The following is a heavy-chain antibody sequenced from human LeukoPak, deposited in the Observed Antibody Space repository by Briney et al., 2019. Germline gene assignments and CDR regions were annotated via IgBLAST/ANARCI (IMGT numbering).Heavy chain of an antibody. J-gene: IGHJ5*02. Sequence: SVKVSCKASGGTFSSYAISWVRQAPGQGLEWMGRIIPILGIANYAQKFQGRVTITADKSTSTAYMELNSLRAEDTAVYYCARDSHIYEVSWGQGTLVTVSS. CDR2: IIPILGIA. V-gene: IGHV1-69*04. CDR3: ARDSHIYEVS. CDR1: GGTFSSYA. D-gene: IGHD2-21*01.